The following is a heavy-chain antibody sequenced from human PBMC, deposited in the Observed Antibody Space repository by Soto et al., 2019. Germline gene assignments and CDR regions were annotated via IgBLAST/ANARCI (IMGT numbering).Heavy chain of an antibody. CDR2: IYYSGST. CDR3: AREDGYNLFDY. D-gene: IGHD5-12*01. V-gene: IGHV4-59*01. J-gene: IGHJ4*02. Sequence: SETLSLTCTVSGGSISSYYWSWIRQPPGKGLEWIGYIYYSGSTNYNPSLNSRVTISVDTSKNQFSLKLSSVTAADTAVYYCAREDGYNLFDYWGQGTLVTVSS. CDR1: GGSISSYY.